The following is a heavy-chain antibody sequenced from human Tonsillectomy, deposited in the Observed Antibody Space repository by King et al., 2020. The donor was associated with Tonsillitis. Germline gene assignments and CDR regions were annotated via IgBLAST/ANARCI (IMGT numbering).Heavy chain of an antibody. V-gene: IGHV4-39*01. CDR1: GGSISSSSYY. CDR3: ARPWYSSGWYVDY. D-gene: IGHD6-19*01. CDR2: IYYTVST. Sequence: QLQESGPGLVKPSETLSLTCTVSGGSISSSSYYWGWIRQPPGKGLEWIGTIYYTVSTYYNPSLKSRVTISVDTSKNQFSLKLSSVTAADTAVYYCARPWYSSGWYVDYWGQGTLVTVSS. J-gene: IGHJ4*02.